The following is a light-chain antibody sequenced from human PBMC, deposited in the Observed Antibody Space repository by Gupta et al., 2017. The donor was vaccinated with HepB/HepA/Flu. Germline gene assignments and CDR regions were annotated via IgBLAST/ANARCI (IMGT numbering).Light chain of an antibody. Sequence: EIVLTQSPATLSLSPGERGTLSCRASQSIGSYLAWYQQKPGQAPRLLIYDASNRATGIPARFSGSGSGTDFTLTISSLEPEDFAVYYCQQRATWPLTFGGGTKERSN. J-gene: IGKJ4*01. CDR2: DAS. CDR1: QSIGSY. V-gene: IGKV3-11*01. CDR3: QQRATWPLT.